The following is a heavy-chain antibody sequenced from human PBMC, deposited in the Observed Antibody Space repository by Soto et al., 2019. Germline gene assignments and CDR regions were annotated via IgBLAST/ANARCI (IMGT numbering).Heavy chain of an antibody. D-gene: IGHD3-3*01. CDR2: FDPEDGET. V-gene: IGHV1-24*01. J-gene: IGHJ3*02. Sequence: ASVKVSCKVSGYTLTELSMHWVRQAPGKGLEWMGGFDPEDGETIYAQKFQGRVTMTEDTSTDTAYMELSSLRSEDTAVYYCATDGLRFLEWPGGDGAFDIWGQGTMVTVSS. CDR3: ATDGLRFLEWPGGDGAFDI. CDR1: GYTLTELS.